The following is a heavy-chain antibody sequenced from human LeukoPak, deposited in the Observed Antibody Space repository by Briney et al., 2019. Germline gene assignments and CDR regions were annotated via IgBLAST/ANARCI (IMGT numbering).Heavy chain of an antibody. CDR3: ARGSKGSSARGYYYYMDV. CDR1: GGSCSGYY. D-gene: IGHD6-6*01. Sequence: SETLSRTCAVYGGSCSGYYWSWIPQPPGKGLEWIGEINHSGSTNYNPSLKSRVTISVDTSKNQFSLKLSSVTAADTAVYYCARGSKGSSARGYYYYMDVWGKGTTVTVSS. CDR2: INHSGST. J-gene: IGHJ6*03. V-gene: IGHV4-34*01.